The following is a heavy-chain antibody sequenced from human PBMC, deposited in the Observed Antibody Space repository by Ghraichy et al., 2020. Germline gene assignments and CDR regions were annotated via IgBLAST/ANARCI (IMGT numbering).Heavy chain of an antibody. CDR3: ARGGSSGYYYG. J-gene: IGHJ4*02. Sequence: SETLSLTCTVSGGSINSYYWSWIRQPPGKGLEWIGYIYYSGSTNYNPSLKSRVTISVDTSKNQFSLKLSSVTAADTAVYYCARGGSSGYYYGWGQGTLVTVFS. D-gene: IGHD3-22*01. CDR1: GGSINSYY. CDR2: IYYSGST. V-gene: IGHV4-59*01.